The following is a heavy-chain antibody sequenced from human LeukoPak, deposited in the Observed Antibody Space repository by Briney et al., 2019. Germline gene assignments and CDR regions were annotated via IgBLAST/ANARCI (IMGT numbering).Heavy chain of an antibody. CDR1: GFTFDDYG. CDR2: INWNDGST. Sequence: GRSLRLSCAASGFTFDDYGMSWVRQAPGKGLEWVSGINWNDGSTGYADSVKGRFTISRDNAKNSLYLQMNSLRAEDTALYYCARNYYYDSSGYYYVEDYYYGMDVWGRGTTVSVSS. V-gene: IGHV3-20*04. CDR3: ARNYYYDSSGYYYVEDYYYGMDV. D-gene: IGHD3-22*01. J-gene: IGHJ6*02.